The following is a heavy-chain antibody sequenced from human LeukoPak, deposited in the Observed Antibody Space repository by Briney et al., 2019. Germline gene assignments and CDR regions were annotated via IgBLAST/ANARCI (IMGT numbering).Heavy chain of an antibody. Sequence: GGSLRLSCAASGFTFSNAWMSWVRQAPGKGLEWVSAIGANGDTFYADSVRGRFTISRDNSNNAVHLQMNSLRVDDSAIYYCAKRGPGPVAGSYDYWGQGTLVTVSS. J-gene: IGHJ4*02. D-gene: IGHD6-19*01. CDR1: GFTFSNAW. V-gene: IGHV3-23*01. CDR3: AKRGPGPVAGSYDY. CDR2: IGANGDT.